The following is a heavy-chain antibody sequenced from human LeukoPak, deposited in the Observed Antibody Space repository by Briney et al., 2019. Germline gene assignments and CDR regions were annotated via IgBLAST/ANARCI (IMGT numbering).Heavy chain of an antibody. CDR3: ARQDSLDAFDI. D-gene: IGHD5-18*01. Sequence: PSETLSLTCTVSGGSISSYYWSWIRQPPGKGLEWIGYIYYSGSTNYNPSLKSRATISVDTSKNQFSLKLSSVTAAGTAVYYCARQDSLDAFDIWGQGTMVTVSS. V-gene: IGHV4-59*01. J-gene: IGHJ3*02. CDR2: IYYSGST. CDR1: GGSISSYY.